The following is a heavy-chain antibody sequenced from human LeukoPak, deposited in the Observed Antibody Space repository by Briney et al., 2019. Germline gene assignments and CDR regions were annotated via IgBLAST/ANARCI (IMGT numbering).Heavy chain of an antibody. D-gene: IGHD1-1*01. Sequence: PGGSLRLSCAASGSTFSSYVMSWVRQAPGKGLEWVSAITGNGKAYYTGSVQGRFIISRDNSRNTLYLEVNRLRVEDTAIYYCAKDLKTGALDYWGQGTLVTVSS. CDR2: ITGNGKA. CDR3: AKDLKTGALDY. J-gene: IGHJ4*02. V-gene: IGHV3-23*01. CDR1: GSTFSSYV.